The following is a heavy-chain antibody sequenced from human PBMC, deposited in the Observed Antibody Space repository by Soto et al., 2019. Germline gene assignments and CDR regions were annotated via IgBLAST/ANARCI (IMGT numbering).Heavy chain of an antibody. J-gene: IGHJ4*02. V-gene: IGHV3-64D*06. D-gene: IGHD2-2*01. CDR2: ISSNGGST. CDR3: VKDSAYQLLPLYFDY. CDR1: GFTFSSYA. Sequence: GGSLRLSCSASGFTFSSYAMHWVRQAPGKGLEYVSAISSNGGSTYYADSAKGRFTISRDNSKNTLYLQMSSLRAEDTAVYDCVKDSAYQLLPLYFDYSGPGTLVTVSS.